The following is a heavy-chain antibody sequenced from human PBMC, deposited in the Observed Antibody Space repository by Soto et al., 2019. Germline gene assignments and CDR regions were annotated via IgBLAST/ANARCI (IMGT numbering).Heavy chain of an antibody. CDR2: IYYSGSA. CDR3: ARVSLAVAGMTDY. CDR1: AGSVSSGSYY. J-gene: IGHJ4*02. Sequence: PSETLSLTCTVSAGSVSSGSYYFICIRQPPGNGLELIGYIYYSGSANYNPSLKSRVTISIDTSKNQFSLKLYSVTAADTAVYYCARVSLAVAGMTDYWGQGTQVTVSS. V-gene: IGHV4-61*01. D-gene: IGHD6-19*01.